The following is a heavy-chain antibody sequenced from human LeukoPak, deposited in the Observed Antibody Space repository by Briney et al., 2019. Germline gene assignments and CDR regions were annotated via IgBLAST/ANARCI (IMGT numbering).Heavy chain of an antibody. D-gene: IGHD3-16*01. Sequence: SETLSLTCTVSGGSISSYYWSWIRQPPGKGLEWIGYIYYSGSTNYNPSLKSRVTISVDTFKNQFSLKLSSVTTADTAVYYCTRGAGWLIDYWGQGILVTVSS. J-gene: IGHJ4*02. CDR2: IYYSGST. CDR1: GGSISSYY. CDR3: TRGAGWLIDY. V-gene: IGHV4-59*01.